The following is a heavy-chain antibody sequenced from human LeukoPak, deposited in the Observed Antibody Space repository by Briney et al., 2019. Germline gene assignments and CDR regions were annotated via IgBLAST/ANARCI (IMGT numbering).Heavy chain of an antibody. V-gene: IGHV1-69*13. Sequence: ASVKVSCKASGGTFSSYAISWVRQAPGQGVEWMGGIIPIFGTANYAQKFQGRVTITADESTSTAYMELSSLRSEDTAVYYCASKTVTTWSRYYGMDVWGQGTTVTVSS. CDR1: GGTFSSYA. CDR3: ASKTVTTWSRYYGMDV. CDR2: IIPIFGTA. J-gene: IGHJ6*02. D-gene: IGHD4-11*01.